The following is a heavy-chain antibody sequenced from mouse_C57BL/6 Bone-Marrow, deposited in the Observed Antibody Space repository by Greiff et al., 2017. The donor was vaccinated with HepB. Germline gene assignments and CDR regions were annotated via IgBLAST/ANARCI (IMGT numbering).Heavy chain of an antibody. J-gene: IGHJ2*01. CDR1: GYTFTSYG. CDR2: IYPRSGNT. D-gene: IGHD1-1*01. CDR3: GNYGSSSYYFDY. V-gene: IGHV1-81*01. Sequence: QVQLQQSGAELARPGASVKLSCKASGYTFTSYGISWVKQRTGQGLEWIGEIYPRSGNTYYNEKFKGKATLTADTSSTTAYMELRSLTSADSAVYFCGNYGSSSYYFDYWGQGTTLTVSS.